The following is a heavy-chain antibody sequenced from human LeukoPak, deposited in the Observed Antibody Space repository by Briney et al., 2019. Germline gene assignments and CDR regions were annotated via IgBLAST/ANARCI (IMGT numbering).Heavy chain of an antibody. CDR1: GGTFSSYA. Sequence: SVKVSCKASGGTFSSYAISWVRQAPGQGLEWVGGIIPIFGTANYAQKFQGRVTITTDESTSTAYMELSSLRSEDTAVYYCARVRRDGYNAVDYWGQGTLVTVSS. V-gene: IGHV1-69*05. D-gene: IGHD5-24*01. CDR3: ARVRRDGYNAVDY. J-gene: IGHJ4*02. CDR2: IIPIFGTA.